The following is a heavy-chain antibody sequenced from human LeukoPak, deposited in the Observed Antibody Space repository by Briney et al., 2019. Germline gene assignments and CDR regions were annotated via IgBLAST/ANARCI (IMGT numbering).Heavy chain of an antibody. CDR3: ARSPRGGGDCRFDL. Sequence: SETLSLTCTVSGGSISSYYWSWLRQPPGKGLEWIGYIYYSGSTNYNPSLTSRVTISVDTSKNQFSLKLSSVTAADTAVYYCARSPRGGGDCRFDLWGRGTLVTVSP. CDR1: GGSISSYY. CDR2: IYYSGST. D-gene: IGHD2-21*02. J-gene: IGHJ2*01. V-gene: IGHV4-59*01.